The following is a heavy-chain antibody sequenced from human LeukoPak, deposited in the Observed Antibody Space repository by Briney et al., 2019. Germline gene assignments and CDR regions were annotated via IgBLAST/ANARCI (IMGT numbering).Heavy chain of an antibody. CDR1: GYTCTSYD. CDR2: MNPNSGNT. D-gene: IGHD2-15*01. J-gene: IGHJ4*02. V-gene: IGHV1-8*01. Sequence: ASVKVSCKASGYTCTSYDINWVRQATGQGLEWMGWMNPNSGNTGYAQKFQGRVAMTRNSSISTAYMELSSLRSEDTAVYYCARRLGYCSDGSCYSLNYWGQGTLVTVSS. CDR3: ARRLGYCSDGSCYSLNY.